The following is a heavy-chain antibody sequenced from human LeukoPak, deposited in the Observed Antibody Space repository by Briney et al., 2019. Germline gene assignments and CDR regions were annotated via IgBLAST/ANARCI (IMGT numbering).Heavy chain of an antibody. D-gene: IGHD4-17*01. CDR3: ARASAENYGDYTDAFDI. V-gene: IGHV7-4-1*02. CDR1: GYTFTSYA. Sequence: ASVKVSCKASGYTFTSYAMNWVRQAPGQGLEWMGWINTNTGNPTYAQGFTGRFVFSLDTSVSTAYLQISSLKAEDTAVYYCARASAENYGDYTDAFDIWGQGTMVTVPS. CDR2: INTNTGNP. J-gene: IGHJ3*02.